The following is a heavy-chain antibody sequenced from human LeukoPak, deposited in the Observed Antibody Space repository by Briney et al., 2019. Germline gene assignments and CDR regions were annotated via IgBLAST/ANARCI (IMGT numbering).Heavy chain of an antibody. CDR3: AKGPVSGSRSPLDY. CDR2: ISYDESNK. Sequence: GGSLRLSCAASGVTVSSTYMSWVRQAPGKGLEWVAVISYDESNKYYAGSVKGRFTISRDNSKNTLFLEMISLRPEDTAVYYCAKGPVSGSRSPLDYWGQGTLVTVSS. D-gene: IGHD1-26*01. J-gene: IGHJ4*02. CDR1: GVTVSSTY. V-gene: IGHV3-30*18.